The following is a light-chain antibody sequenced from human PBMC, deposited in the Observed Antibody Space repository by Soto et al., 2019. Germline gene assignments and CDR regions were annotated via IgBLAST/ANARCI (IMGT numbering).Light chain of an antibody. CDR2: DAS. J-gene: IGKJ3*01. CDR1: QDISNY. CDR3: RQYDNLPPFT. Sequence: DIQMTQSPSSLSASVGDRVTITCQASQDISNYLNWYQQKPGKAPKLLIYDASNLETGVPSRFSGSGSGTDFTFTISSLQPEDIATYYCRQYDNLPPFTFGPGTKVAIK. V-gene: IGKV1-33*01.